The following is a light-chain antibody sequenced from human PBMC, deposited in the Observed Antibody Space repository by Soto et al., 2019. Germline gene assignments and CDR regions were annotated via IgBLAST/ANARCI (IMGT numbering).Light chain of an antibody. J-gene: IGKJ4*01. CDR1: QGISCY. Sequence: VIWMTQSPSLLSASTGDRVTISCRMSQGISCYLAWYEQKPGKAPDLLIYAASTLQSGVPSRFSGSGSGTDFTLTISCLQSEDFATYYCQQYYSFPLTFGGGTKVEIK. CDR3: QQYYSFPLT. CDR2: AAS. V-gene: IGKV1D-8*01.